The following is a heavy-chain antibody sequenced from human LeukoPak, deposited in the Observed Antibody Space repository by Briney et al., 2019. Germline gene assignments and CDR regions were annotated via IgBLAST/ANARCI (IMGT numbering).Heavy chain of an antibody. V-gene: IGHV3-30-3*01. CDR2: ISYDGSNK. CDR3: AKDKAYGVGATDY. D-gene: IGHD4-17*01. CDR1: GFTFSSYA. Sequence: GGSLRLSCAASGFTFSSYAMHWVRQAPGKGLEWVAVISYDGSNKYYADSVKGRFTISRDNSKNTLYLQMNSLRAEDTAVYYCAKDKAYGVGATDYWGQGTLVTVSS. J-gene: IGHJ4*02.